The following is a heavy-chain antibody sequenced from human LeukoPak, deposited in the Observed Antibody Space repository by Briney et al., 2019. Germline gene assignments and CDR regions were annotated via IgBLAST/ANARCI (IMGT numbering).Heavy chain of an antibody. J-gene: IGHJ4*02. D-gene: IGHD4-17*01. Sequence: PSETLSLTCAVYGGSFSGYYWSWIRQPPGKGLEWIGEINHSGSTNYNPSLKSRVTLSVDTSENQFSLKLSSVTAADTAVYYCARDLGVTRTFDYWGQGTLVTVSS. CDR2: INHSGST. CDR3: ARDLGVTRTFDY. V-gene: IGHV4-34*01. CDR1: GGSFSGYY.